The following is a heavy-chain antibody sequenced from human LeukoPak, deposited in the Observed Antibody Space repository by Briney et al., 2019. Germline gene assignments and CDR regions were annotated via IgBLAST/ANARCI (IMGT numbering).Heavy chain of an antibody. J-gene: IGHJ4*02. CDR1: GDSVSNYSAA. CDR2: AYYRSEWYY. V-gene: IGHV6-1*01. CDR3: ARDKRGSAAAGILDY. Sequence: SQTLSLTCAISGDSVSNYSAAWNWIRQSPSRGLEWLGRAYYRSEWYYDYAVSVKSRITINPDTSKNQFSLQLTSVTPEDTAVYYCARDKRGSAAAGILDYWGQGTLVTVSS. D-gene: IGHD3-10*01.